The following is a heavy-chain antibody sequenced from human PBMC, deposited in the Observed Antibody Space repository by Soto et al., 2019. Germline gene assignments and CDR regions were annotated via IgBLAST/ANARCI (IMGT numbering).Heavy chain of an antibody. J-gene: IGHJ6*02. Sequence: PGGSLRLSCAASGFSFSSYWMHWVRQPPGKGLVWVSRVNTDGSTTNYADFVKGRFTVSRDNAKNTLYLQMNSLRAEDTALYYCARGYCGGDSCQPDYYGMAVWGQGTTVTVSS. CDR3: ARGYCGGDSCQPDYYGMAV. D-gene: IGHD2-15*01. CDR2: VNTDGSTT. V-gene: IGHV3-74*01. CDR1: GFSFSSYW.